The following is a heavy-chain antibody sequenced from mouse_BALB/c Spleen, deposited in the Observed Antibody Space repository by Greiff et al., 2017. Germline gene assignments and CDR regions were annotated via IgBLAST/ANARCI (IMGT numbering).Heavy chain of an antibody. CDR2: IYPYNGGT. CDR3: ARGHYYGSSYDAMDY. J-gene: IGHJ4*01. D-gene: IGHD1-1*01. Sequence: EVKLQESGPELVKPGASVKISCKASGYTFTDYNMHWVKQSHGKSLEWIGYIYPYNGGTGYNQKFKSKATLTVDNSSSTAYMELSSLTSEDSAVYYCARGHYYGSSYDAMDYWGQGTSVTVSS. V-gene: IGHV1S29*02. CDR1: GYTFTDYN.